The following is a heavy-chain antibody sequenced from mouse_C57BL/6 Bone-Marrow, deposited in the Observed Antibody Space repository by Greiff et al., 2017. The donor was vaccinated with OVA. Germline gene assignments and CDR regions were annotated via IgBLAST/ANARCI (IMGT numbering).Heavy chain of an antibody. V-gene: IGHV1-53*01. D-gene: IGHD2-5*01. CDR1: GFTFTSYW. CDR2: INPCNGGT. J-gene: IGHJ2*01. Sequence: QVQLQQPWTELVKPRASVKLSCKASGFTFTSYWVPWVKPRPGQGLGLVGNINPCNGGTNYNEKFKSKATLTVDKSSSTAYMQLSSLTSEDSAVYYCARGGNYSNYDFDYWGQGTTLTVSS. CDR3: ARGGNYSNYDFDY.